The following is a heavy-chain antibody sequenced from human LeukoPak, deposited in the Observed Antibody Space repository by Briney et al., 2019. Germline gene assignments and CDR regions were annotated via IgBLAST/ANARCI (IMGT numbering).Heavy chain of an antibody. CDR2: FDPEDGET. J-gene: IGHJ4*02. CDR3: ASSSLDDYGDTPFDY. V-gene: IGHV1-24*01. D-gene: IGHD4-17*01. Sequence: ASVKVSCKVSGYTLTELSMHWVRQAPGKGLEWMGGFDPEDGETIYAQKFQGRVTMTEDTSTDTAYMELSRLRSDDTAVYYCASSSLDDYGDTPFDYWGQGTLVTVSS. CDR1: GYTLTELS.